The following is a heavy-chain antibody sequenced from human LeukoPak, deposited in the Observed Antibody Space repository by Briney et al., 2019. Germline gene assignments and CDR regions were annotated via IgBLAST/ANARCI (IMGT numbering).Heavy chain of an antibody. Sequence: ASVKVSCKVSGYTLTELSMHWVRQAPGKGLEWMGGFDPEDGETIYAQKFQGRVTMTEDTSTDTAYMELSSLRSEDTAVYYCATDLRPTPLGPLKPHGGWSIWGQGTLVTVSS. CDR2: FDPEDGET. D-gene: IGHD3-3*01. CDR3: ATDLRPTPLGPLKPHGGWSI. CDR1: GYTLTELS. J-gene: IGHJ4*02. V-gene: IGHV1-24*01.